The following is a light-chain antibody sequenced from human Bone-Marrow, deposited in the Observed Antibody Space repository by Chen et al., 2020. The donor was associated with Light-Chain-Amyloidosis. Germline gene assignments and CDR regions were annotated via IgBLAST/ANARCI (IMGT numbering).Light chain of an antibody. J-gene: IGLJ2*01. CDR1: DLPTKY. CDR3: QSADSSGTYEVI. V-gene: IGLV3-25*03. Sequence: SYELTQPPSVSVSPGQTARITCSGDDLPTKYAYWYQQKPGQAPVLVINRDTERPSGISERFSGSSSGTTATLTMSGVQAEDEDDYHCQSADSSGTYEVIFGGGTKLTVL. CDR2: RDT.